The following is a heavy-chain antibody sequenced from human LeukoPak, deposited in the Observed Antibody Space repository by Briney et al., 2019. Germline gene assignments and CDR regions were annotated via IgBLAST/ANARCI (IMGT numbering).Heavy chain of an antibody. V-gene: IGHV3-33*01. D-gene: IGHD1-26*01. CDR1: GFTFSSYG. CDR2: IWYDGSNK. Sequence: HSGGSLRLSCAASGFTFSSYGMHWVRQAPGKGLEWVAVIWYDGSNKYCADSVKGRFTISRDNSKNTLYLQMNSLRAEDTAVYYCARDRGAALCSYWGQGTLVTVSS. CDR3: ARDRGAALCSY. J-gene: IGHJ4*02.